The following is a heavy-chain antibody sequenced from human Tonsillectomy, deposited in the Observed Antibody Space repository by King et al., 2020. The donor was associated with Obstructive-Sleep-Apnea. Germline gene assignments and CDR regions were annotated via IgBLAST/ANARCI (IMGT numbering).Heavy chain of an antibody. CDR2: ISNRGTT. V-gene: IGHV3-23*04. J-gene: IGHJ5*02. CDR3: AKDVFGSGSPHNWFDP. CDR1: GFTFSNFG. D-gene: IGHD3-10*01. Sequence: VQLVESGGGLVQPGGSLRLSCAASGFTFSNFGLSWVRLTPGKGLEWLSGISNRGTTYYTDSVKGRFTIASDNSKNTLYLQTTSLRVEDTAIYYCAKDVFGSGSPHNWFDPWGQGTLVTVSA.